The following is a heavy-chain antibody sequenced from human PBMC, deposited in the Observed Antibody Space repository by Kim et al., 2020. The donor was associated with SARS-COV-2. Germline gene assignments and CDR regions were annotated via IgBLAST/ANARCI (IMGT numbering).Heavy chain of an antibody. CDR3: AAKTGTTVY. J-gene: IGHJ4*02. D-gene: IGHD1-7*01. CDR2: ST. Sequence: STNYSPSLKSRVTMSVDTSKNQFSLKLSSVTAADTAVYYCAAKTGTTVYWGQGTLVTVSS. V-gene: IGHV4-4*07.